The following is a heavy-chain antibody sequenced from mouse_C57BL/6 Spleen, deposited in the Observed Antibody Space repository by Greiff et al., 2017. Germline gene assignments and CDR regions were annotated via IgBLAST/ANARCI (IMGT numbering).Heavy chain of an antibody. J-gene: IGHJ4*01. D-gene: IGHD1-1*01. CDR2: IDPSDSYT. V-gene: IGHV1-69*01. Sequence: QVKLQQPGAELVMPGASVKLSCKASGYTFTSYWMHWVKQRPGQGLEWIGEIDPSDSYTNYNQKFKGKSTLTVDKSSSTAYMQLSSLTSEDSAVYYCARGYYYGSSYAMDYWGQGTSVTVSS. CDR1: GYTFTSYW. CDR3: ARGYYYGSSYAMDY.